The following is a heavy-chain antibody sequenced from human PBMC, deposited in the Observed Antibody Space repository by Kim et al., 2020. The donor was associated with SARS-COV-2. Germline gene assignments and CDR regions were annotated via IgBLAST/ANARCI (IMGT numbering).Heavy chain of an antibody. Sequence: GGSLRLSCAASGFIFGDYGMHWVRQAPGKGLEWLAVISYDGSNKYYADSVKGRFTISRDNSKNTLYLQMNDLRPDDTAVVYCAREGGGRLVVHCDFDLWG. J-gene: IGHJ2*01. CDR3: AREGGGRLVVHCDFDL. D-gene: IGHD2-15*01. CDR2: ISYDGSNK. V-gene: IGHV3-30*03. CDR1: GFIFGDYG.